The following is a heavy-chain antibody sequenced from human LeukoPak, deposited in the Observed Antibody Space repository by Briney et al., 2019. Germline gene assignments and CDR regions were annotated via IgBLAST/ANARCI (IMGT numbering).Heavy chain of an antibody. CDR2: ISWNSGIK. CDR1: GFTFDDYA. J-gene: IGHJ4*02. CDR3: ARDYGEYYYDSSGYYGGFDY. V-gene: IGHV3-9*01. Sequence: PTGGSLRLSCAASGFTFDDYAMHWVRHAPGKGLEWVSGISWNSGIKGYADSVKGRFTISRDNAKKSLYLQMNSLRAEDTAVYYCARDYGEYYYDSSGYYGGFDYWGQGTLVTVSS. D-gene: IGHD3-22*01.